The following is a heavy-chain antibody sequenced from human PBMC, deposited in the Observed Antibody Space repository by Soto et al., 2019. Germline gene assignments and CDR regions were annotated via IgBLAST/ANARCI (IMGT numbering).Heavy chain of an antibody. V-gene: IGHV1-46*01. Sequence: ASLKDSCKAAGYTFTSYYMHSLRQAPREGLEPMGINSPRGGSTNYAQKFQGRVTMTRDTSTSTVYMELRSLRPEDTAVYYCARVYDESSGYYPWAFDIWGQGTMVTVSS. CDR2: NSPRGGST. CDR1: GYTFTSYY. J-gene: IGHJ3*02. D-gene: IGHD3-22*01. CDR3: ARVYDESSGYYPWAFDI.